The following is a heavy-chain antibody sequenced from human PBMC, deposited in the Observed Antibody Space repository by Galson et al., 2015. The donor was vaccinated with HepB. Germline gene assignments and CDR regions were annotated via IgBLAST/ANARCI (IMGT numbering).Heavy chain of an antibody. V-gene: IGHV3-33*07. CDR3: ARGPAGSWELDV. D-gene: IGHD1-26*01. CDR2: IRFDGHK. J-gene: IGHJ6*02. Sequence: SLRLSCAVSGFNFITYDLYWVRQPPGKGLEWLAVIRFDGHKFYGDSVKGRFTVARDISKNTLYLLADSLRHEDTAVYYCARGPAGSWELDVWGQGTTVTVSS. CDR1: GFNFITYD.